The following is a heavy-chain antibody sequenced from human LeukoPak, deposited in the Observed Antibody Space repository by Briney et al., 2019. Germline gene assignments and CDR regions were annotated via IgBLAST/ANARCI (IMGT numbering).Heavy chain of an antibody. V-gene: IGHV3-7*01. CDR3: ARDREMATITGFDY. CDR2: IKQDGSEK. Sequence: GGSLRLSCAASGFTFSSYWMSWVRQAPGKGLEWVANIKQDGSEKNYVDSVKGRFTISRDNAKNSLYLQMNSLRAEDTAVYYCARDREMATITGFDYWGQGTLVTVSS. CDR1: GFTFSSYW. D-gene: IGHD5-24*01. J-gene: IGHJ4*02.